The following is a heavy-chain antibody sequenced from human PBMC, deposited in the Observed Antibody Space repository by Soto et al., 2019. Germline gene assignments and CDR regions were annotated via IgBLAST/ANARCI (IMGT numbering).Heavy chain of an antibody. Sequence: SETLSLTCAVYVGSFSGYYWSWIRQPPGKGLEWIGEINHSGSTNYNPSLKSRVTISVDTSKNQFSLKLTSVTAADTAVYYCARVHVMVVAGSTFDYWGHGTLVTVSS. V-gene: IGHV4-34*01. CDR1: VGSFSGYY. CDR2: INHSGST. J-gene: IGHJ4*01. CDR3: ARVHVMVVAGSTFDY. D-gene: IGHD6-19*01.